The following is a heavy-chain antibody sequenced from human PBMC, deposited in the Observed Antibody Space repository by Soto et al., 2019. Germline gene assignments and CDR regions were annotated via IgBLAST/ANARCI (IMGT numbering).Heavy chain of an antibody. Sequence: SETLSLTCTVSGGSISSGGYYWSWIRQHPGKGLEWIGYIYYSGSTYYNPSLKSRVTISVDTSKNQFSLKPSSVTAADTAVYYCARERTIKVPGYYYYGMDVWGQGTTVTVSS. V-gene: IGHV4-31*03. CDR2: IYYSGST. D-gene: IGHD2-21*01. CDR3: ARERTIKVPGYYYYGMDV. CDR1: GGSISSGGYY. J-gene: IGHJ6*02.